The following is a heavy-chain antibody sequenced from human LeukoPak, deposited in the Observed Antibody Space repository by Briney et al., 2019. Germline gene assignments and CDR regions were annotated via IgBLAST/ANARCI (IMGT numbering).Heavy chain of an antibody. D-gene: IGHD1-26*01. CDR1: GGSISSHY. Sequence: SETLSLTCTVSGGSISSHYWTWIRQPPGKGLEWIGYIYFTGSTNYNPSLKSRVTISVDMSNNRFSLNLNSVTAADTAVYFCARGGAFLTDWGQGTLVTVSS. V-gene: IGHV4-59*08. CDR2: IYFTGST. J-gene: IGHJ4*02. CDR3: ARGGAFLTD.